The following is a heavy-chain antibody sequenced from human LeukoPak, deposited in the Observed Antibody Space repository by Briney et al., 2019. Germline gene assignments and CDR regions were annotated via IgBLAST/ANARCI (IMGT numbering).Heavy chain of an antibody. V-gene: IGHV4-4*07. CDR3: ARSSSGWQDDY. CDR2: MYTSGST. Sequence: SETLSLTCTVSGGSISSYFWSWIRQPAGKGLEWIGRMYTSGSTNCNPSLKSRVTMSVDTSKNQFSLNLTSVTAADTAVYYCARSSSGWQDDYWGQGTLVTVSS. J-gene: IGHJ4*02. D-gene: IGHD6-19*01. CDR1: GGSISSYF.